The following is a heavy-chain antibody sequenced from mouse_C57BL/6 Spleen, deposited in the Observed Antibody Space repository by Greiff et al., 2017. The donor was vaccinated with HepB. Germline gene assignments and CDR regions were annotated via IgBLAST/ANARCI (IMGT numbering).Heavy chain of an antibody. CDR3: ARGRGSYGMDY. V-gene: IGHV1-80*01. CDR2: IYPGDGDS. Sequence: VQVVESGAELVKPGASVKISCKASGYAFSSYWMNWVKQRPGKGLEWIGQIYPGDGDSNYNGKFKGKATLTADKSSSTAYMQLSSLTSEDSAVYFCARGRGSYGMDYWGQGTSVTVSS. CDR1: GYAFSSYW. J-gene: IGHJ4*01. D-gene: IGHD1-1*02.